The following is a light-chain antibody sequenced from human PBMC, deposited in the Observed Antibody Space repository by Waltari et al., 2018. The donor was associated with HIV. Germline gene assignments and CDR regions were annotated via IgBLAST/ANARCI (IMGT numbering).Light chain of an antibody. CDR1: SSDVGSYNL. J-gene: IGLJ1*01. CDR3: CSYAGSGDV. V-gene: IGLV2-23*02. Sequence: QSSLTHPSSFSFSPLQSITISFTGTSSDVGSYNLVSWYQQHPGKAPKLMIYEVSKRPSGVSNRFSGSKSGNTASLTISGLQAEDEADYYCCSYAGSGDVFGTGTKVTVL. CDR2: EVS.